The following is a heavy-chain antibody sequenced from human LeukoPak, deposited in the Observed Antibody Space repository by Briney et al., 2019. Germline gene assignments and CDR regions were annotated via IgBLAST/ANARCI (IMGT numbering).Heavy chain of an antibody. CDR3: ARVRFPADC. CDR2: IKHDGREK. V-gene: IGHV3-7*01. Sequence: PGGSLRLSCVASGFTFETYWMSWVRQAPGKGLEWLANIKHDGREKYYVDSVKGRFTISRDNAKASVYLHMNSLRVEDTAIYYCARVRFPADCWGQGTLVTASS. J-gene: IGHJ4*02. CDR1: GFTFETYW. D-gene: IGHD2-2*01.